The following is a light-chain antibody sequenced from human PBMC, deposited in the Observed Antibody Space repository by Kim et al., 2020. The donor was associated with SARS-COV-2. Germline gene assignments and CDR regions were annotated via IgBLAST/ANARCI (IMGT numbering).Light chain of an antibody. CDR2: DAS. J-gene: IGKJ4*01. CDR3: QQRSSWPLT. CDR1: QSVSTD. Sequence: LYPGERAHPTCRASQSVSTDLAWYQQRSGQAPRVLIYDASYWATGIPARFSGSGSGTDFTLTISSLQPEDFAVYYCQQRSSWPLTFGGGTKVDIK. V-gene: IGKV3-11*01.